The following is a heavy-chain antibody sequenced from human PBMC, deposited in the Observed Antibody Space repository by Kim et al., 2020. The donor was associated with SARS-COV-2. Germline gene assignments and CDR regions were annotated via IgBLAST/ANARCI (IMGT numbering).Heavy chain of an antibody. Sequence: ESVKGRFTISRHNSKNTRYLQMNSLRAEDTAVYYCAREVSSGPGFYGMDVWAQGTTVTVSS. J-gene: IGHJ6*02. D-gene: IGHD6-19*01. CDR3: AREVSSGPGFYGMDV. V-gene: IGHV3-53*04.